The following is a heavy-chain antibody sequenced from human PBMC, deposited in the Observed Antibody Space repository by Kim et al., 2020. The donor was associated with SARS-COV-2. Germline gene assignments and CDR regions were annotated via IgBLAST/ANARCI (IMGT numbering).Heavy chain of an antibody. V-gene: IGHV4-38-2*02. Sequence: SETLSLTCTVSGYSISSGYYWGWIRQSPGKGLEWIGTIYRSGSTYYNPSLKSRVTISVNTSQNQLSLKLSSVTAADTAVYYCVTDSSLGALKYLGQGTLV. CDR1: GYSISSGYY. CDR3: VTDSSLGALKY. J-gene: IGHJ4*02. CDR2: IYRSGST. D-gene: IGHD2-15*01.